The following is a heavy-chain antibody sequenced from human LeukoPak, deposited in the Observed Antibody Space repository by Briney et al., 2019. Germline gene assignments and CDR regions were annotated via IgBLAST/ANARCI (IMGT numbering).Heavy chain of an antibody. D-gene: IGHD2-21*01. J-gene: IGHJ4*02. CDR3: ANLNLIPGEDYFDY. V-gene: IGHV3-21*01. CDR1: GFTFSSYA. CDR2: ISPSSHYI. Sequence: PGGSLRLSCAASGFTFSSYAMHWVRQAPGKGLEWVSSISPSSHYIYYADSVRGRFTVSRDNAKKSLYLQMNSLRAEDTAVYYCANLNLIPGEDYFDYWGQGTLVSVSS.